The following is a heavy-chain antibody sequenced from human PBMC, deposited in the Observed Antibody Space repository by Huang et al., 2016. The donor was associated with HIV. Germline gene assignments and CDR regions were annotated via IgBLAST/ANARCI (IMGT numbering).Heavy chain of an antibody. D-gene: IGHD6-13*01. V-gene: IGHV1-69*13. CDR3: ARDLTGTRAAAAGIRGDAFDV. J-gene: IGHJ3*01. Sequence: QVQLVQSGAEVKKPGSSVKVSCKASGGTFGSYDISWVRQAPGQGLEWMGGIIPNVDTVNYAQKFQGRVRITADASTSTAYMELTSLRSEDTAVYYCARDLTGTRAAAAGIRGDAFDVWGQGTLVTVSS. CDR2: IIPNVDTV. CDR1: GGTFGSYD.